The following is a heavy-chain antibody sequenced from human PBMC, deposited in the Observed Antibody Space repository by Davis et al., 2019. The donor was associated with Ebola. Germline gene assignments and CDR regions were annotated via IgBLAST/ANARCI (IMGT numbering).Heavy chain of an antibody. CDR3: ARGRRYSYGLPRY. CDR2: INHTGST. CDR1: GGSFSNYY. D-gene: IGHD5-18*01. J-gene: IGHJ4*02. Sequence: GSLRLSCGVFGGSFSNYYWSWIRQPPGKGLEWIGEINHTGSTNYNPSLKSRVTTSVDTSKNQFSLRLTSVTAADTAVYYCARGRRYSYGLPRYWGQGTLVTVSS. V-gene: IGHV4-34*01.